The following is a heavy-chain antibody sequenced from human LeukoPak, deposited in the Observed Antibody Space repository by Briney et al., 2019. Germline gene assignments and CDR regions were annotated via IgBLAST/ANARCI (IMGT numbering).Heavy chain of an antibody. CDR3: ARVDYYGSGCVRNPFYFDY. V-gene: IGHV3-20*01. Sequence: AGGSLRLSCAASGFTFDDYGMSWVRQAPGKGLEWVSGINWNGGSTGYADSVKGRFTISRDNAKNSLYLQMNSLRAEDTALYHCARVDYYGSGCVRNPFYFDYWGQGTLVTVSS. CDR2: INWNGGST. CDR1: GFTFDDYG. D-gene: IGHD3-10*01. J-gene: IGHJ4*02.